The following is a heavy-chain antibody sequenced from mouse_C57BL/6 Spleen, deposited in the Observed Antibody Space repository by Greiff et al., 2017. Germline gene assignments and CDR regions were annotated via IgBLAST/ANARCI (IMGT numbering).Heavy chain of an antibody. J-gene: IGHJ4*01. CDR3: ALYAMDY. CDR2: IDPSDSYT. V-gene: IGHV1-69*01. CDR1: GYTFTSYW. Sequence: QVQLQQPGAELVMPGASVKLSCKASGYTFTSYWMHWVKQRPGQGLEWIGEIDPSDSYTNYNQKFKGKSTLTVDKSSSTAYMQLSSLTSEDSAVYYRALYAMDYWGQGTSVTVSS.